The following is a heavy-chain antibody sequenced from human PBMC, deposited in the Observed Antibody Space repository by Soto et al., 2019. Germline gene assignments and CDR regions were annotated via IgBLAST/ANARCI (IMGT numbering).Heavy chain of an antibody. J-gene: IGHJ4*02. Sequence: QITLKESGPTLVKPTQTLTLTCSCSGFSISADGVGVGWIRQPPGKALEWLAILYWDDDKRYSPSLNSRLTITKDTSRNQVVLTMTTVDPVDTATYFCAHSRRRASCGGGTCYHFDSWGQGTLVTVSS. CDR3: AHSRRRASCGGGTCYHFDS. CDR1: GFSISADGVG. D-gene: IGHD2-15*01. CDR2: LYWDDDK. V-gene: IGHV2-5*02.